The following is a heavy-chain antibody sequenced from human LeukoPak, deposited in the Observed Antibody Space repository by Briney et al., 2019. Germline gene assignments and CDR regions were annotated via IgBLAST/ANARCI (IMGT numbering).Heavy chain of an antibody. CDR2: IYYSGST. Sequence: SETLSLTCTVSGGSISSYYWSWIRQPPGKGLERIGYIYYSGSTNYNPSLKSRVTISVDTSKNQFSLKLSSVTAADTAVYYCARYMVRGPLVYYYGMDVWGQGTTVTVSS. CDR3: ARYMVRGPLVYYYGMDV. V-gene: IGHV4-59*08. CDR1: GGSISSYY. D-gene: IGHD3-10*01. J-gene: IGHJ6*02.